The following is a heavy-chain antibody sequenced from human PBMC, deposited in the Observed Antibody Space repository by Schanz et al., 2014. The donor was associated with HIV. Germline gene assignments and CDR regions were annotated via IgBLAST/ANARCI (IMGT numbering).Heavy chain of an antibody. D-gene: IGHD2-21*01. CDR3: AKDHLPYGVDS. V-gene: IGHV3-33*06. Sequence: QVQLVESGGGVVQPGRSLRLSCAASGFIFSSYGMYWVRQAPGKGLEWVAVVWYDGSNKYYTDSVKGRFTISRDNSKNTLYLQMNSLRAEDTGIYYCAKDHLPYGVDSWGQGTLVTVSS. CDR1: GFIFSSYG. J-gene: IGHJ4*02. CDR2: VWYDGSNK.